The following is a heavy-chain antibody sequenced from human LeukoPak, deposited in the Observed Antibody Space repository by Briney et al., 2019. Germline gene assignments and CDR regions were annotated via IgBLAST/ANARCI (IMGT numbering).Heavy chain of an antibody. CDR2: IYYSGST. V-gene: IGHV4-38-2*02. CDR1: GYSISSGYY. J-gene: IGHJ5*02. CDR3: ARRTIAAAGKMLIPLNWFDP. D-gene: IGHD6-13*01. Sequence: KPSETLSLTCTVSGYSISSGYYWGWIRQPPGKGLEWIGSIYYSGSTYYNPSLKSRVTISVDTSKNQFSLKLSSVTAADTAVYYCARRTIAAAGKMLIPLNWFDPWGQGTLVTVSS.